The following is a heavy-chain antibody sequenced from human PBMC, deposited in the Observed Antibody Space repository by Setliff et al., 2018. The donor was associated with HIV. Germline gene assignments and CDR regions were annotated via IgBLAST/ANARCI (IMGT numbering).Heavy chain of an antibody. V-gene: IGHV5-51*01. CDR1: VNSFASYW. J-gene: IGHJ3*01. D-gene: IGHD7-27*01. CDR2: IYPSDSKI. Sequence: PGESLKISCRGSVNSFASYWIGWVRQVPGEGLEWIAIIYPSDSKIKYNPSFRGQVTVSADQSITTAYLQWTSLKSSDTAIYFCARRKTGDPRHAFDVWGRGTMVTVSS. CDR3: ARRKTGDPRHAFDV.